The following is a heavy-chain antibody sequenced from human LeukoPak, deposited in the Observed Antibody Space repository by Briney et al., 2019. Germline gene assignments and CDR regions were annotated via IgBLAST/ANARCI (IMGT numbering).Heavy chain of an antibody. CDR1: GDSISTSNSY. J-gene: IGHJ4*02. Sequence: SETLSLTCTVSGDSISTSNSYWGWIRQPPGKGLEWIGSIYYSGNTYYNASLKSRVTISVDTSKNQFSLKLTSVTAADTAVYYCARLGSGSRAPPIDYWGQGTLVTVSS. CDR3: ARLGSGSRAPPIDY. V-gene: IGHV4-39*01. D-gene: IGHD1-26*01. CDR2: IYYSGNT.